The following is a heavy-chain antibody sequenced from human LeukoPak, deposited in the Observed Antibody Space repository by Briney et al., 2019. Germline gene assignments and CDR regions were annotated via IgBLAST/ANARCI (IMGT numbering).Heavy chain of an antibody. D-gene: IGHD3-22*01. V-gene: IGHV3-11*05. CDR1: GFTFSDYY. Sequence: GGSLRLSCAASGFTFSDYYMSWIRQAPGKGLEWVSYISSSSSYTNYADSVKGRFTISRDNAKNSLYLQMNSLRAEDTAVYYCAKDGYYYDSSGHFDYWGQGTLVTVSS. CDR3: AKDGYYYDSSGHFDY. CDR2: ISSSSSYT. J-gene: IGHJ4*02.